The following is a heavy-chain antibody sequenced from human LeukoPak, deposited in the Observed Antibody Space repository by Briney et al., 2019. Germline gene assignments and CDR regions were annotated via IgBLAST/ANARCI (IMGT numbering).Heavy chain of an antibody. J-gene: IGHJ4*02. Sequence: GGSLRLSCAASGFTFSSFGMHWVRQAPGKGLEWVAVISYDGNSKFYADSVKGRFTISRDNSKNTVFLQMNSLRAEDTAVYYCAKELWFGTFDYWGQGTLVTVSS. V-gene: IGHV3-30*18. D-gene: IGHD3-10*01. CDR1: GFTFSSFG. CDR2: ISYDGNSK. CDR3: AKELWFGTFDY.